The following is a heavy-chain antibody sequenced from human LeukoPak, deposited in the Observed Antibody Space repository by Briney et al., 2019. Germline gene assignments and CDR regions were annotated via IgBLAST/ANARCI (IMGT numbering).Heavy chain of an antibody. Sequence: PGGSLRLSCAASGFTFDDYGMSWVRQAPGKGLEWVSGINWNGGSTGYADSVKGRFTISRDNAKNSLYLQMDSLRAEDTALYYCARGGPGTIVVVPAAEGTFDYWGQGTLVTVSS. CDR2: INWNGGST. D-gene: IGHD2-2*01. CDR3: ARGGPGTIVVVPAAEGTFDY. V-gene: IGHV3-20*04. CDR1: GFTFDDYG. J-gene: IGHJ4*02.